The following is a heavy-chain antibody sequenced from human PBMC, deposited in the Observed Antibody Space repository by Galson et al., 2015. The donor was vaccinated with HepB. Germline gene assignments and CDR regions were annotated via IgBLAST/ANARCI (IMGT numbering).Heavy chain of an antibody. CDR3: ARHSYCGGDCSSGWFDS. Sequence: QSGAEVTKPGESLRISCKGSGYRFTNYWIGWVRQMPGKGLEWMGRIDPSDSYTNYSPSFQGHVTISADKSISTAYLQWRRLKASDTAMYYCARHSYCGGDCSSGWFDSWGQGTLVTVSS. J-gene: IGHJ5*01. CDR1: GYRFTNYW. D-gene: IGHD2-21*02. CDR2: IDPSDSYT. V-gene: IGHV5-10-1*01.